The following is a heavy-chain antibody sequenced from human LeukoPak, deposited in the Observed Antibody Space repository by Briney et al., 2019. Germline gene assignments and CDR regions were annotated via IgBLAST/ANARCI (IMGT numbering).Heavy chain of an antibody. Sequence: GGSLRLSCTASGFTFGDYATSWFRQAPGKGLEWVGFIRSKAYGGTTEYAASVKGRFTISRDDSKSIAYLQMNSLKTEDTAVYYCTRFYYYDSSGINYFDYWGRGTLVTVSS. J-gene: IGHJ4*02. D-gene: IGHD3-22*01. CDR1: GFTFGDYA. CDR3: TRFYYYDSSGINYFDY. CDR2: IRSKAYGGTT. V-gene: IGHV3-49*03.